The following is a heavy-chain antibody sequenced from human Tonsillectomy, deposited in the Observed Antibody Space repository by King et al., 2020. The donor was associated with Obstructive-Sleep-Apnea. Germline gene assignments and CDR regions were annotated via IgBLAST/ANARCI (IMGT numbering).Heavy chain of an antibody. CDR1: GFSLSTSGVG. CDR2: IYWDDVK. V-gene: IGHV2-5*02. Sequence: TLKESGPTLVKPTQTLTLTCTFSGFSLSTSGVGVGWIRQPPGKALEWLALIYWDDVKLYSPSLQSRLTITKDTSKNQVVLTMTNLDPVDTATYYCAHRRGWTYYFDYWGQGTLVTVSS. D-gene: IGHD3/OR15-3a*01. CDR3: AHRRGWTYYFDY. J-gene: IGHJ4*02.